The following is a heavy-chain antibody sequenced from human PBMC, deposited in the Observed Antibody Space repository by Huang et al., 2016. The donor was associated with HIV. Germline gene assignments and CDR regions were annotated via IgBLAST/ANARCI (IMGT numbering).Heavy chain of an antibody. CDR2: VSRYNGRT. CDR3: ARSYGSGNDFLDF. V-gene: IGHV1-18*04. CDR1: GYTFTTFG. D-gene: IGHD3-10*01. J-gene: IGHJ3*01. Sequence: VQLVPSGTEVRKPGASVKVSCKASGYTFTTFGITWVRQAPGQGLEWMGWVSRYNGRTEYEQKLRRRITMTKDTSTTTGYMELRTLTSDDTAVYYCARSYGSGNDFLDFWGQGTLVTVSS.